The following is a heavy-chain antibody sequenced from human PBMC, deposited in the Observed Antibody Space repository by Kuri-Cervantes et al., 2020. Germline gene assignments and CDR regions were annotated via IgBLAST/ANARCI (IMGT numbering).Heavy chain of an antibody. J-gene: IGHJ4*02. V-gene: IGHV4-61*01. CDR3: ARDYYDSSGTFDY. Sequence: GSLRLSCTVSGGSVSSGSYYWSWIRQPPGKGLEWIGYIYYSGSTNYNPSLKSRVTISVDTSKNQFSLKLSSVTAADTAVYYCARDYYDSSGTFDYWGRGTLVTVSS. D-gene: IGHD3-22*01. CDR2: IYYSGST. CDR1: GGSVSSGSYY.